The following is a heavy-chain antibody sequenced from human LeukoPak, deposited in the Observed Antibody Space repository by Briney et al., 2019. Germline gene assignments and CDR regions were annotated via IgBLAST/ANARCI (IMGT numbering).Heavy chain of an antibody. CDR2: IYYSGST. Sequence: SETLSLTCTVSGGSISGHYWSWLRQPPGKALEWIGYIYYSGSTNYNPSLKSRVTISVDTSKNQFSLKLSSVTAADTAVYYGARHYCSSIRCSPYFDYWGQGTLVTVSS. CDR3: ARHYCSSIRCSPYFDY. V-gene: IGHV4-59*08. CDR1: GGSISGHY. D-gene: IGHD2-2*01. J-gene: IGHJ4*02.